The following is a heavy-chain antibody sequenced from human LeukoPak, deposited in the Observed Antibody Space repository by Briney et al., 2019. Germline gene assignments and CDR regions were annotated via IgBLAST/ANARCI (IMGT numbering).Heavy chain of an antibody. D-gene: IGHD6-19*01. CDR1: GGSISSYY. CDR2: IYYSGST. Sequence: KTSETLSLTCTVSGGSISSYYWSWIRQPPGKGLAWIGYIYYSGSTNYSPSLKSRVTISVDTSKNQFSLKLSSVTAADTAVYYCARHSSGWTGYFDYWGQGTLVTVSS. V-gene: IGHV4-59*01. CDR3: ARHSSGWTGYFDY. J-gene: IGHJ4*02.